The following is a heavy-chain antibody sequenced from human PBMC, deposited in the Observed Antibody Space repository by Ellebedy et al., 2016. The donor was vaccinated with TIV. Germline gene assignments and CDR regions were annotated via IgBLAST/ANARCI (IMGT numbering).Heavy chain of an antibody. CDR1: GYTFTSYG. V-gene: IGHV1-18*04. CDR2: ISAYNGNT. D-gene: IGHD3-22*01. J-gene: IGHJ6*02. CDR3: MVCDISGYYRRNGMDV. Sequence: ASVKVSCKASGYTFTSYGISWVRQAPGQGLEWMGWISAYNGNTNYAQKLQGRVTISVDTSKNQFSLKLSSVTAADTAVYYCMVCDISGYYRRNGMDVWGQGTTVTVSS.